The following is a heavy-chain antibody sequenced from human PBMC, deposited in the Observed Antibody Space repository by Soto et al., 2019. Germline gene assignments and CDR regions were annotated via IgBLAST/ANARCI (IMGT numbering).Heavy chain of an antibody. CDR1: GYTFTGYY. CDR3: AITAAAGTGFFDY. V-gene: IGHV1-2*02. CDR2: INPNSGGT. J-gene: IGHJ4*02. Sequence: GASVKVSCKASGYTFTGYYMHWVRQAPGQGLEWMGWINPNSGGTNYAQKFQGRVTMTRDTSISTAYMELSRLRSDDTAVYYCAITAAAGTGFFDYWGQGTLVTAPQ. D-gene: IGHD6-13*01.